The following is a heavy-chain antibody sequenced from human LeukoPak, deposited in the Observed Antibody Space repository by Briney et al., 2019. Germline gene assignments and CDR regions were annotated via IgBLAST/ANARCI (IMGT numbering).Heavy chain of an antibody. CDR1: GGSISSYY. CDR2: IYYSGST. V-gene: IGHV4-59*01. J-gene: IGHJ3*02. D-gene: IGHD1-26*01. Sequence: SETLSLTCTVSGGSISSYYWSWIRQPPGKGLEWIGYIYYSGSTNYNPSLKSRVTISVDTSKNQFPLKLSSVTAADTAVYYCARVGGSYGGEAFDIWGQGTMVTVSS. CDR3: ARVGGSYGGEAFDI.